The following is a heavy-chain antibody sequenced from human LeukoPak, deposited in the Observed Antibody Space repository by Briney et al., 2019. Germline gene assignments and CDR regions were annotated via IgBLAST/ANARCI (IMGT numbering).Heavy chain of an antibody. J-gene: IGHJ4*02. CDR1: GFTFSSYA. Sequence: PGGSLRLSCAASGFTFSSYAMSWVRQAPGKGLEWVSAISGSGGSTYYADSVKGRFTISRDNSKNTLYLQMNSLRAEDTAVYYCAKDRSGSYFPNKFDYWGQGTLVTVSS. CDR3: AKDRSGSYFPNKFDY. D-gene: IGHD1-26*01. V-gene: IGHV3-23*01. CDR2: ISGSGGST.